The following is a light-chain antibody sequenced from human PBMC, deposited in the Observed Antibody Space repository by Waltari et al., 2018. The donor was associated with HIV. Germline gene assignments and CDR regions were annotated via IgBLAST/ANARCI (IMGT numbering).Light chain of an antibody. CDR2: EVT. V-gene: IGLV2-8*01. CDR1: RSDIGRYNY. Sequence: QSLLTQPPSASGSPGRSVTISCTGTRSDIGRYNYVSWYQQHPGKAPKLIMTEVTKRPSGVPDRFSGSKSGNTASLTVSGLQAEDEAHYYCSSYAPTNNFYVLFGGGTALTVL. CDR3: SSYAPTNNFYVL. J-gene: IGLJ2*01.